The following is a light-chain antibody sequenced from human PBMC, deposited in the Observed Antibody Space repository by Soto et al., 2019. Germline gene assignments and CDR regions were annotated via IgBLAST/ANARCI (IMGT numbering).Light chain of an antibody. CDR2: EVT. CDR1: SGDVGGYNS. CDR3: SSYAGSNNLL. V-gene: IGLV2-8*01. Sequence: QSALTQPPSASGSPGQSVTISCTGTSGDVGGYNSVSWYQQHPGKAPKLMIYEVTQRPSGVPDRFSGSKSGNTASLTVSGLQAEDEADYYCSSYAGSNNLLFGGGTKLTVL. J-gene: IGLJ3*02.